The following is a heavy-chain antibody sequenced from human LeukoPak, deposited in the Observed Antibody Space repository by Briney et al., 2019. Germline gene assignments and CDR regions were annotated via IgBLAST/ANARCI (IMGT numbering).Heavy chain of an antibody. D-gene: IGHD6-13*01. Sequence: SETLSLTCTVSGGSISSSSYYWGWIRQPPGKGLEWIGSIYYSGSTYYNPSLKSRATISVDTSKNQFSLKLSSVTAADTAVYYCARHQDGSWGVPYDYWGQGTLVTVSS. CDR3: ARHQDGSWGVPYDY. CDR2: IYYSGST. V-gene: IGHV4-39*01. J-gene: IGHJ4*02. CDR1: GGSISSSSYY.